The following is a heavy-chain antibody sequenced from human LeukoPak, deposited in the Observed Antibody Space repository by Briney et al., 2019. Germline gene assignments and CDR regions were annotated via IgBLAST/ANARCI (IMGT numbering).Heavy chain of an antibody. CDR1: GFTFSNYG. D-gene: IGHD2/OR15-2a*01. CDR2: IRYDGSNK. CDR3: AKAGYCKSTTCPDYYYMDV. V-gene: IGHV3-30*02. J-gene: IGHJ6*03. Sequence: GGPLRLSCAASGFTFSNYGMHWVRQVPGKGLEWVTFIRYDGSNKFYVDSVKGRFTISRDNSKNRLYLQMNSLRPEDTAVYYCAKAGYCKSTTCPDYYYMDVWGKGTTVTVSS.